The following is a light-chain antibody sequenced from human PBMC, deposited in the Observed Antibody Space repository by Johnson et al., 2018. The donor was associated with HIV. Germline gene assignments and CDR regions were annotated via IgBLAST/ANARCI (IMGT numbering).Light chain of an antibody. J-gene: IGLJ1*01. CDR3: GTWDTRLRTGF. V-gene: IGLV1-51*01. CDR2: DNN. CDR1: SSNIGNNY. Sequence: VLTQPPSVSAAPGQNVTISCSGSSSNIGNNYVSWYQQLPGTAPKLLIYDNNKRPSGIPDRFSGSKSGTSATLGITGLQTGDEADYYCGTWDTRLRTGFFGTGTKVTVL.